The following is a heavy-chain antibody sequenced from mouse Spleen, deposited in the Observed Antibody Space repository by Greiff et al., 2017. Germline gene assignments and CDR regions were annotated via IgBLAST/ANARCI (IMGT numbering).Heavy chain of an antibody. V-gene: IGHV1-42*01. CDR3: AREATVVARYGYFDV. CDR1: GYSFTGYY. CDR2: INPSTGGT. D-gene: IGHD1-1*01. Sequence: VQLQQSGPELVKPGASVKISCKASGYSFTGYYMNWVKQSPEKSLEWIGEINPSTGGTTYNQKFKGKATLTVDKSSSTAYMELRSLTSEDTAVYYCAREATVVARYGYFDVWGAGATGTVSS. J-gene: IGHJ1*01.